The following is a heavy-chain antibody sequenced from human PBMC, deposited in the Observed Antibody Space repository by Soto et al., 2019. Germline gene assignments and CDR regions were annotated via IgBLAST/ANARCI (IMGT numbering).Heavy chain of an antibody. V-gene: IGHV3-48*02. Sequence: EVQLVESGGDLVQPGGSLRLSCAASGFIFSDYTMTWVRQAPGRGLEFVSHISSSGDAIFYAESVKGRFTVSRDNAKNSLYLQMNRLGDDDTAVYFCARDHGGSTWFVGVYYFFGMDVWGQGTAVTVSS. D-gene: IGHD6-13*01. CDR3: ARDHGGSTWFVGVYYFFGMDV. CDR2: ISSSGDAI. CDR1: GFIFSDYT. J-gene: IGHJ6*02.